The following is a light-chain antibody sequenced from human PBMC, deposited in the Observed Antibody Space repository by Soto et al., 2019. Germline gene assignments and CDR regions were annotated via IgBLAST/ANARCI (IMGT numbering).Light chain of an antibody. CDR1: SSDVGGYNY. CDR2: EVS. Sequence: QSVRTQPPSASGSPGQSVTISCTGTSSDVGGYNYVSWYQQHPGKAPKLMIFEVSKRPSGVPDRFSGSKSGNTASLTVSGLQAEDEADYYCSSYAGSNIHYVFGTGTKVTVL. CDR3: SSYAGSNIHYV. V-gene: IGLV2-8*01. J-gene: IGLJ1*01.